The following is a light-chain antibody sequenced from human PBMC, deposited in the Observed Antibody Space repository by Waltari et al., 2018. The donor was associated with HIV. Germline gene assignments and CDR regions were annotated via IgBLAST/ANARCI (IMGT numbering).Light chain of an antibody. V-gene: IGKV2-30*01. CDR2: QVS. J-gene: IGKJ2*01. CDR3: MQGSHWPHT. Sequence: DVVMTQSPLSLPVTLGEPASISCRSSHSLVYSDGSTNLCWFHQRPGQSPRRLIYQVSNRDSGVPDRFSGSGSGTDFTLKISRVEAEDVGLYYCMQGSHWPHTLGQGTKLEIK. CDR1: HSLVYSDGSTN.